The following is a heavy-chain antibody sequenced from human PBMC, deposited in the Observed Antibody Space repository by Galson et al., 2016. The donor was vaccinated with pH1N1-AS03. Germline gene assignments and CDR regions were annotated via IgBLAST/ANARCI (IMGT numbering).Heavy chain of an antibody. D-gene: IGHD1-26*01. CDR1: GFTFSTHT. V-gene: IGHV3-30-3*01. CDR3: AREKINAGADYYGMDV. J-gene: IGHJ6*02. CDR2: ISYDGGDK. Sequence: SLRLSCAASGFTFSTHTMHWVRQAPGKGLEWVAAISYDGGDKFYADSVKGRFTISRDNSKNTLYLQVNSLRAEDTAVYYCAREKINAGADYYGMDVWGQGTTVTVSS.